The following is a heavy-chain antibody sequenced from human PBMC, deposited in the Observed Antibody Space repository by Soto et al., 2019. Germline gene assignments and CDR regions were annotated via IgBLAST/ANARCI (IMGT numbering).Heavy chain of an antibody. J-gene: IGHJ3*02. CDR1: GYTFTGYY. Sequence: ASVKVSCKASGYTFTGYYMHWVRQAPGQGLEWMGWINPNSGGTNYAQKFQGWVTMTRDTSISTAYMELSGLRSDDTAVYYCARDQGYCTNGVCYTYAFDIWGQGTMVTVSS. CDR3: ARDQGYCTNGVCYTYAFDI. D-gene: IGHD2-8*01. CDR2: INPNSGGT. V-gene: IGHV1-2*04.